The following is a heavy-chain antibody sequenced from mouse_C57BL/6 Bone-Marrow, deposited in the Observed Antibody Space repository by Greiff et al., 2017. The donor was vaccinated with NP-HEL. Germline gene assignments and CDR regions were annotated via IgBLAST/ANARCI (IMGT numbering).Heavy chain of an antibody. V-gene: IGHV1-63*01. CDR2: IYPGGGYT. Sequence: VQLQQSGAELVRPGTSVKMSCKASGYTFTNYWIGWAKQRPGHGLEWIGDIYPGGGYTNYNEKFKDKATLTADKSSSTVYMDLSRLTSEDSAVYFCARHGDYFGSSYGYFDVWGTGTTVTVSS. CDR1: GYTFTNYW. CDR3: ARHGDYFGSSYGYFDV. D-gene: IGHD1-1*01. J-gene: IGHJ1*03.